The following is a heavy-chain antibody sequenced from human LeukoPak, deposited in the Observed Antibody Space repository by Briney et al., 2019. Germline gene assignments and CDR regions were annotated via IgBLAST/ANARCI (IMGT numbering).Heavy chain of an antibody. CDR1: GFTFSSYC. J-gene: IGHJ4*02. CDR3: VKDIMRSGQLPTTFDS. CDR2: ISSSGTYI. Sequence: GGSLRLSCAASGFTFSSYCMNWVRQAPGKGLEWVSSISSSGTYIYYADSVKGRFTISRDIGKNSLYLHMNNLKAEDTAVYYCVKDIMRSGQLPTTFDSWGQGTLVTVSS. V-gene: IGHV3-21*01. D-gene: IGHD2-2*01.